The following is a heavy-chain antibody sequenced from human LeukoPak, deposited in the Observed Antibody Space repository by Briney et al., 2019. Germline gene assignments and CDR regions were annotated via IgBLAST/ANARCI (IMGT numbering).Heavy chain of an antibody. D-gene: IGHD6-19*01. CDR1: GGSFSGYY. CDR3: ARDIAVAFFDY. V-gene: IGHV4-34*01. J-gene: IGHJ4*02. CDR2: INHSGST. Sequence: SETLSLTCXVYGGSFSGYYWSWIRQPPGKGLEWIGEINHSGSTSYNPSLKSRVTISVDTSKNQFSLKLSSVTAADTAVYYCARDIAVAFFDYWGQGTLVTVSS.